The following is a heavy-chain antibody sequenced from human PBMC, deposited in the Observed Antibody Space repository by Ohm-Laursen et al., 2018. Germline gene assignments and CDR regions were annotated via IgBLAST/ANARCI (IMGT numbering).Heavy chain of an antibody. CDR2: ISSSGSTI. Sequence: SLRLSCTASEFTFSAYSMSWIRQAPGKGLEWVSYISSSGSTIYYADSVKGRFTISRDNAKNSLYLQMNSLGAEDTAVYYCARGSGAYYYDGIDYWGQGTLVTVSS. D-gene: IGHD3-22*01. CDR3: ARGSGAYYYDGIDY. J-gene: IGHJ4*02. CDR1: EFTFSAYS. V-gene: IGHV3-11*04.